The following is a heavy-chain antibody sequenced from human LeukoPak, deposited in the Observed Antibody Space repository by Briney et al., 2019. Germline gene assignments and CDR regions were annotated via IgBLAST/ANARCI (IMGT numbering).Heavy chain of an antibody. CDR2: LADDESTK. Sequence: GGSLRLSCAASGFTLSGYAMHWVRQAPGKGLEWLAVLADDESTKYYADSVKGRFTIPSDNSKNTVDLQMNSLRPDDTAMYYCARAPGGANFFYYGLDVWGQGTTVTVSS. D-gene: IGHD1-26*01. CDR1: GFTLSGYA. J-gene: IGHJ6*02. V-gene: IGHV3-30-3*01. CDR3: ARAPGGANFFYYGLDV.